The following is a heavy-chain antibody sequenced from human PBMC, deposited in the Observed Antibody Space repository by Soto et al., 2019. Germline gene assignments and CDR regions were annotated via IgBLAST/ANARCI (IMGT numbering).Heavy chain of an antibody. CDR3: ARSAIVVVVAAHDAFSY. J-gene: IGHJ3*01. D-gene: IGHD2-15*01. Sequence: QVQLVQSGAEVKKPGASVKVSCKASGYTFTSYYMHWVRQAPGQGLEWMGIINPSGGSTSYAQKLQRRVIMTRDRTRSTVYLELCSLCSSDTAVYYCARSAIVVVVAAHDAFSYWGQGTMVTVSS. V-gene: IGHV1-46*01. CDR1: GYTFTSYY. CDR2: INPSGGST.